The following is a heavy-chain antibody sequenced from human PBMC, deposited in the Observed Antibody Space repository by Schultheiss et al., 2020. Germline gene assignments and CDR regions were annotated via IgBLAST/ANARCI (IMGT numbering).Heavy chain of an antibody. CDR1: GLTFSDSG. V-gene: IGHV3-33*01. J-gene: IGHJ3*01. CDR2: IWYDGNNK. D-gene: IGHD3-22*01. CDR3: LRDLSRRGNYRNDAFRS. Sequence: GGSLRLSCAASGLTFSDSGMHWVRQAPGKGLEWVAVIWYDGNNKYYGDSVKGRFTISRDNSKNTLYLQMNSLRAEDTAVYYCLRDLSRRGNYRNDAFRSWGQGTLVTVSS.